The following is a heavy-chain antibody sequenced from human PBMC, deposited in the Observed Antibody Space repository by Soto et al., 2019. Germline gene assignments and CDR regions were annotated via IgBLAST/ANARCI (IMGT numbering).Heavy chain of an antibody. J-gene: IGHJ6*02. CDR3: ASLTDYYYGMDV. CDR1: GGSISSSSYY. Sequence: QLQLQESGLGLVKPSETLSLTCTVSGGSISSSSYYWDWIRQPPGKGLEWIGSIYYSGSTYYNPSLKSRVTISVDTSKNQFSLKLSSVTAADPAVYYCASLTDYYYGMDVWGQGTTVTVSS. V-gene: IGHV4-39*01. CDR2: IYYSGST.